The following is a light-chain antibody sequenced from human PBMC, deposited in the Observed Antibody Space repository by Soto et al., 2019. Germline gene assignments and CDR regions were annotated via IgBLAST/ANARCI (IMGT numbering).Light chain of an antibody. CDR1: QNIGTS. CDR2: DAS. CDR3: QQRSVWTIT. V-gene: IGKV3-11*01. Sequence: IVWKQSPATMSLSPGERATLSCRAGQNIGTSLVWSQQKPGQSPRLLIYDASHRATGVPARFSGSGSGTDFTLTISGLEHEDFAVYDCQQRSVWTITFGQGTRLEIK. J-gene: IGKJ5*01.